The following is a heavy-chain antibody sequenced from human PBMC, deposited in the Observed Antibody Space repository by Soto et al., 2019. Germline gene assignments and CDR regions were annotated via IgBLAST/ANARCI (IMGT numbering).Heavy chain of an antibody. V-gene: IGHV3-7*03. J-gene: IGHJ3*02. Sequence: GGSLRLSCAASAFTFSSYWMSWVRQAPGKGLEWVANIKQDGSEKYYVDSVKGRFTIPRDNAKNSLYLQMNSLRAEDTAVYYCARDLFEAARRGEYAFDIWGQGTMVTVSS. CDR2: IKQDGSEK. D-gene: IGHD3-16*01. CDR1: AFTFSSYW. CDR3: ARDLFEAARRGEYAFDI.